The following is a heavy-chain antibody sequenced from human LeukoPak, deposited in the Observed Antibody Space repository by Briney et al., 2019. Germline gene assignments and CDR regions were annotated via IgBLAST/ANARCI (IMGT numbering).Heavy chain of an antibody. V-gene: IGHV4-4*02. J-gene: IGHJ5*02. CDR2: IYHSGST. CDR1: GGSISSSNL. D-gene: IGHD4-17*01. CDR3: ARAVDYGDYGWFDP. Sequence: PSGTLSLTCAVSGGSISSSNLWSWVRQPPGKGLEWIGEIYHSGSTNYNPSLKSRVTISVDKSKNQFSLKLSSVTAADTAVYYCARAVDYGDYGWFDPWGRGTLVTVSS.